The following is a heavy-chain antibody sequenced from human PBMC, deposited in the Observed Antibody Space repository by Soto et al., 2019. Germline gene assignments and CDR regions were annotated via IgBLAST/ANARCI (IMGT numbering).Heavy chain of an antibody. Sequence: EVQLVESGGGLVKPGGSLRLSCEVSGFTFSNAWMSWVRQAPGKGLEWVGRNKSKSDGEVLEYAAPVKGRITISRDDAKNLLDVQGNGLKTEDTAVYHCATAGDRRQNQHFQYWGQGTLVNVSS. V-gene: IGHV3-15*01. J-gene: IGHJ1*01. CDR3: ATAGDRRQNQHFQY. CDR2: NKSKSDGEVL. CDR1: GFTFSNAW.